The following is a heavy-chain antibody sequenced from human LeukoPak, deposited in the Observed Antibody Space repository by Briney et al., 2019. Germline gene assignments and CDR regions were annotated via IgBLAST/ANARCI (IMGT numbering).Heavy chain of an antibody. CDR1: GFTFSNYE. D-gene: IGHD2-2*01. V-gene: IGHV3-48*03. J-gene: IGHJ4*02. CDR2: ISISGSTI. CDR3: AREGVVVSAAVDY. Sequence: GGSLRLSCAASGFTFSNYEMNWVRQAPGKGLEWVSYISISGSTIYYADSVKGRFTISRDNTKNSLYLQMNSLRAEDTAVYYCAREGVVVSAAVDYWGQGTLVTVSS.